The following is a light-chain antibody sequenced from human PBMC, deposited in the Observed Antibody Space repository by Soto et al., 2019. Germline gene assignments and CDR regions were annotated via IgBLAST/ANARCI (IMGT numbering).Light chain of an antibody. CDR1: SSDVGSYNL. CDR3: CSYAGSSTYV. CDR2: EGS. Sequence: QSALTQPASVSGSPGQSITISCTGTSSDVGSYNLVSWYQHHPGKAPKLMIYEGSKRPSWVSNRFSGSKSGNTASLTISGLQAEDEADYYCCSYAGSSTYVFGTGTKATVL. V-gene: IGLV2-23*01. J-gene: IGLJ1*01.